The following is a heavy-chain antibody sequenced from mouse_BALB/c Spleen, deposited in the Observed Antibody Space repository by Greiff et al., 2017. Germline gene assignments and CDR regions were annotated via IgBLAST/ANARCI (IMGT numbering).Heavy chain of an antibody. CDR1: GFTFSDYY. V-gene: IGHV5-4*02. J-gene: IGHJ3*01. CDR2: ISDGGSYT. Sequence: DVKLVESGGGLVKPGGSLKLSCAASGFTFSDYYMYWVRQTPEKRLEWVATISDGGSYTYYPDSVKGRFTISRDNAKNNLYLQMSSLKSEDTAMYYCARGVYYDYDGFAYWGQGTLVTVSA. CDR3: ARGVYYDYDGFAY. D-gene: IGHD2-4*01.